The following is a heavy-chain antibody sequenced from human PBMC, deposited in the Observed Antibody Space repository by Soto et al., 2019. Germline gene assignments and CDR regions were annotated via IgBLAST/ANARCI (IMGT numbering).Heavy chain of an antibody. J-gene: IGHJ4*02. CDR3: ARDYYDSSGYYYADY. D-gene: IGHD3-22*01. V-gene: IGHV1-69*13. CDR1: GGTFSSYA. Sequence: RASVKVSCKASGGTFSSYAISWVRQAPGQGLEWMGGIIPIFGTANYAQKFQGRVTITADESTSTAYMELSSLRSEDTAVYYCARDYYDSSGYYYADYWGQGTLVTVPS. CDR2: IIPIFGTA.